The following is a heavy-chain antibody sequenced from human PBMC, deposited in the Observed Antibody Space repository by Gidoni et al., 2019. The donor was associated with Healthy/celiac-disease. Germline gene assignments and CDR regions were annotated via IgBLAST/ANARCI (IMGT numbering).Heavy chain of an antibody. Sequence: QGQLQQWGAGLLKPSETLSLTCAVDGGSVSDYSWTWIRQPPGKGLEWIGEINHSGSTKDKSSLTSRVTISVDTSKKQFSLKLTSVTAADTAVYYCARRKAAARPDYYGMDVWGQGTTVTVSS. V-gene: IGHV4-34*01. D-gene: IGHD6-6*01. CDR1: GGSVSDYS. CDR2: INHSGST. CDR3: ARRKAAARPDYYGMDV. J-gene: IGHJ6*02.